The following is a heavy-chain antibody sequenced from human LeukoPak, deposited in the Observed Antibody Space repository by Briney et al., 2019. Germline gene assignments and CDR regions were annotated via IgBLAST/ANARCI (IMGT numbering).Heavy chain of an antibody. CDR2: ISAYNGNT. CDR1: GYTFTSYG. D-gene: IGHD1-14*01. CDR3: ARDPEQRWFDP. V-gene: IGHV1-18*01. J-gene: IGHJ5*02. Sequence: AASVKVSCKASGYTFTSYGISWVRQAPGQGLEWMGWISAYNGNTNYAQKLQGRVTMTTDTSTSTAYMELSSLRSEDTAVYYCARDPEQRWFDPWGQGTLVTVSS.